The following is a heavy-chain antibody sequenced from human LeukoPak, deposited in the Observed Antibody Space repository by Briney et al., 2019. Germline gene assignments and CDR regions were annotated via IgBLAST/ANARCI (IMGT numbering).Heavy chain of an antibody. V-gene: IGHV4-39*01. CDR2: IYYSGTT. CDR3: ARGLSKYHIVVVPAARFDP. J-gene: IGHJ5*02. CDR1: GGSISSRNSY. Sequence: SETLSLTCSVSGGSISSRNSYWGWIRQPPGKGLEWIGTIYYSGTTYYNPSLKSRVTISADTSKNQFSLKLSSVTAADTAVYYCARGLSKYHIVVVPAARFDPWGQGTLVTVSS. D-gene: IGHD2-2*01.